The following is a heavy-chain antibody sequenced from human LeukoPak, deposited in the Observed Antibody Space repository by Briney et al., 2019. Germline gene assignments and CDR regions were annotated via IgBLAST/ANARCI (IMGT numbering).Heavy chain of an antibody. Sequence: GGSLRLSCAASGFTFSSYWMPWVRQAPGKGLVWVSRINSDGSSTSYADSVKGRFTISRDNAKNTLYLQMNSLRAEDTAVYYCARDHNDFWSGYYAKSASSYWGQGTLVTVSS. CDR2: INSDGSST. CDR1: GFTFSSYW. V-gene: IGHV3-74*01. D-gene: IGHD3-3*01. J-gene: IGHJ4*02. CDR3: ARDHNDFWSGYYAKSASSY.